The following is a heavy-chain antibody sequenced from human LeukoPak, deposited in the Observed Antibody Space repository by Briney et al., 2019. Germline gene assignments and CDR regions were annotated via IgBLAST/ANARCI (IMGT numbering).Heavy chain of an antibody. V-gene: IGHV4-34*01. CDR1: GGSFSGYY. D-gene: IGHD6-13*01. CDR2: INHSGST. J-gene: IGHJ5*02. CDR3: ARGRQKLTRGGNWFDP. Sequence: PSETLSLTCAVYGGSFSGYYWSWIRQPPGKGLEWIGEINHSGSTNYNPSLKSRVTISVDTSKNQFSLKLSSVTAADTAVYYCARGRQKLTRGGNWFDPWGQGTLVTVSS.